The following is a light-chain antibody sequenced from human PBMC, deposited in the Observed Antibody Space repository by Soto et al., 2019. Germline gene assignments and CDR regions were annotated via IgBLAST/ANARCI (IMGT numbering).Light chain of an antibody. CDR1: QSVSSTY. J-gene: IGKJ1*01. CDR2: GAS. CDR3: QQYGSSPRT. Sequence: EILLTQSPGTLSLSPGDRATLSRRASQSVSSTYLAWSQQKPGQAPRLLIYGASSRATGIPDRFSGSGSGTDFSLTISRLEPEDFAVYYCQQYGSSPRTFGQGTKVEIK. V-gene: IGKV3-20*01.